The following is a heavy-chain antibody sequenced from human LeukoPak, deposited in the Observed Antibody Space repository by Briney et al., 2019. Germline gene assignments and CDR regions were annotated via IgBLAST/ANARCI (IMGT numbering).Heavy chain of an antibody. Sequence: PGGSLRLSCAASGFTFSSYSMNWVRRAPGKGLEWVSSISSSSSYIYYADSVKGRFTISRDNGKNSLYLQMNSLRAEDTAVYYCASTGRPVGFYYYGMDVWGQGTTVTVSS. CDR1: GFTFSSYS. V-gene: IGHV3-21*01. D-gene: IGHD4-23*01. CDR3: ASTGRPVGFYYYGMDV. J-gene: IGHJ6*02. CDR2: ISSSSSYI.